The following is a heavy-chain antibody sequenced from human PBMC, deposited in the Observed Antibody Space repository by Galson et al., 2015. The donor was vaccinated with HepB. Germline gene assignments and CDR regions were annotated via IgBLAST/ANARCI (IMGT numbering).Heavy chain of an antibody. J-gene: IGHJ4*02. CDR3: ARAEKDRYCSDTSCDAVDY. CDR2: ISSSSSYI. CDR1: GFTFSSYS. Sequence: SLRLSCAASGFTFSSYSMNWVRQAPGKGLEWVSSISSSSSYIYYADSVKGRFTISRDNSKTSLYLQMNSLRAEDTAVYYCARAEKDRYCSDTSCDAVDYWGQGTLVTVSS. V-gene: IGHV3-21*01. D-gene: IGHD2-2*01.